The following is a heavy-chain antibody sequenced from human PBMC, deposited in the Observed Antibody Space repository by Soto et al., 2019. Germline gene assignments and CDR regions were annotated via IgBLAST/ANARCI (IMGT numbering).Heavy chain of an antibody. D-gene: IGHD3-9*01. Sequence: QVQLVQSGAEVKKPGASVKVSCKASGYTFTGYYMHWVRQAPGQGLEWMGWINPNSGGTNYAQKFQGWVTMTRDTSISTAYMELSRLRSDDTAVYYCARATPLRYFDWLWDYFDYWGQGTLVTVSS. CDR1: GYTFTGYY. CDR2: INPNSGGT. CDR3: ARATPLRYFDWLWDYFDY. V-gene: IGHV1-2*04. J-gene: IGHJ4*02.